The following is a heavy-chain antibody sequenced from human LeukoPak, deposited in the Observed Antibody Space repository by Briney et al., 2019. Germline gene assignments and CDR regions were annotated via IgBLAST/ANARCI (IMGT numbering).Heavy chain of an antibody. CDR1: GGSISSYY. Sequence: SETLSLTCTVPGGSISSYYWSWIRQPPGKGLEWIGYIYYSGSTNYNPSLKSRVTISVDTSKNQFSLKLSSVTAADTAVYYCARHPGGLDAFDIWGQGTMVTVSS. V-gene: IGHV4-59*08. CDR2: IYYSGST. CDR3: ARHPGGLDAFDI. D-gene: IGHD3-10*01. J-gene: IGHJ3*02.